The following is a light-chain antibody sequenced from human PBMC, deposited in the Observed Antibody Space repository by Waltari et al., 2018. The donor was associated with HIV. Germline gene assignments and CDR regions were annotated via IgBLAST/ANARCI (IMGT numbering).Light chain of an antibody. CDR2: RNI. CDR1: RSDIGTNY. Sequence: QSVLPQPPSTSGTPGQTVTISCSGTRSDIGTNYVYWYQQVPGTAPKLLIYRNIQRPSGVPARFSGSKSGTSASLAISGLRSEDEAHYHCASWDDSLGGRWVFGGGTKLTVL. V-gene: IGLV1-47*01. CDR3: ASWDDSLGGRWV. J-gene: IGLJ3*02.